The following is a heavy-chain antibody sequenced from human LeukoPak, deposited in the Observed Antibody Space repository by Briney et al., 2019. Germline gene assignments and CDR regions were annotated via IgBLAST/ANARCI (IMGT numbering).Heavy chain of an antibody. D-gene: IGHD6-13*01. V-gene: IGHV4-39*07. CDR1: GGSISSGGYS. Sequence: SSETLSLTCTVSGGSISSGGYSWSWIRQPPGKGLEWIGEINHSGSTNYNPSLKSRVTISVDTSKNQFSLKLSSVTAADTAVYYCARGSRRPKFDYWGQGTLVTVSS. CDR3: ARGSRRPKFDY. J-gene: IGHJ4*02. CDR2: INHSGST.